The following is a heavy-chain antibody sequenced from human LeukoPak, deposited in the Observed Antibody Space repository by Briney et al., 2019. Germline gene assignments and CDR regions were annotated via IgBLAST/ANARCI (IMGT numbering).Heavy chain of an antibody. CDR2: INPSGGST. J-gene: IGHJ4*02. V-gene: IGHV1-46*01. D-gene: IGHD6-19*01. CDR3: ARGGIAVPGAYYFDY. CDR1: GYTFTSYY. Sequence: ASVKVSCKASGYTFTSYYMHWVRQAPGQGLEWMGIINPSGGSTSYAQKFQGRVTMTRDTSTGTVYMELSSLRSEDTAVYYCARGGIAVPGAYYFDYWGQGTLVTVSS.